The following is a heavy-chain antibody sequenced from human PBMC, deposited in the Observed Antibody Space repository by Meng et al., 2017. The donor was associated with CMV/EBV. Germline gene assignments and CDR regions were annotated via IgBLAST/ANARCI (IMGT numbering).Heavy chain of an antibody. D-gene: IGHD4-23*01. CDR2: IYYSGST. V-gene: IGHV4-39*07. Sequence: LDGSGPAIVKPSETLSLTCTVSGGSISSSSYYWGWIRQPPGKGLELIGIIYYSGSTYYNPSLKSRVTISVDTSKNQFSLKLSSVTAADTAVYYCARDPSLRWIDYWGQGTLVTVSS. CDR1: GGSISSSSYY. CDR3: ARDPSLRWIDY. J-gene: IGHJ4*02.